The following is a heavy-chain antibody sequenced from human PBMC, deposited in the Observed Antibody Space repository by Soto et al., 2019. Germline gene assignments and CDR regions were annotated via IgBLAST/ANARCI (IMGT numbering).Heavy chain of an antibody. CDR2: IYYSGST. CDR1: SIGFC. J-gene: IGHJ4*02. Sequence: SIGFCWRCIRQHTGKGLEWIGYIYYSGSTNYNPSLKSRVTISVDTSKNQFSLKLSFVTAADTAVYYCATAAGGYYTSTRYQNWGQG. D-gene: IGHD3-9*01. V-gene: IGHV4-61*08. CDR3: ATAAGGYYTSTRYQN.